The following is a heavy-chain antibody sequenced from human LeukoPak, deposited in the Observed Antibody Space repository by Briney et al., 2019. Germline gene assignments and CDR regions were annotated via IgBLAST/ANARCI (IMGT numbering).Heavy chain of an antibody. V-gene: IGHV1-24*01. CDR1: GYTLTELS. J-gene: IGHJ4*02. Sequence: ASVKVSCKVSGYTLTELSMHWVRQAPGKGLEWMGGFDPEDGETIYAQKFQGRVTMTEDTSTDTAYMELSSLRSEDTAVYYCARDNYDFWSGQGVFDYWGQGTLVTVSS. CDR2: FDPEDGET. D-gene: IGHD3-3*01. CDR3: ARDNYDFWSGQGVFDY.